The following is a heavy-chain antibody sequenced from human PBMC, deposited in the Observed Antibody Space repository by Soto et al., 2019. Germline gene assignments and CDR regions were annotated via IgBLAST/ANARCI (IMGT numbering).Heavy chain of an antibody. Sequence: QVQLVQSGAEVKKPGASVKVSCKASGYTFTSYDIHWVRQAPGQGLEWMGWMNPNTGNAASAQKFQGRVTMTRNTSISTAYMQLSSLRAEDTAVYFCARVGRGTSGYFYYWGQGPLVTVSS. D-gene: IGHD6-19*01. CDR3: ARVGRGTSGYFYY. V-gene: IGHV1-8*01. CDR1: GYTFTSYD. J-gene: IGHJ4*02. CDR2: MNPNTGNA.